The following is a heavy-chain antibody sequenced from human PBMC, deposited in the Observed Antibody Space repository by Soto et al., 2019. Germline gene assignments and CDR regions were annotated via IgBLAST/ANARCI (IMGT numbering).Heavy chain of an antibody. Sequence: SETLSLTCSVSGASIRSGGYYWSWLRQSPGKGLEWIGHIYYTGSTFYSPSLKSRLTISLDTSKNQFSLDLRSATAADTAMYYCARIEMASIKWGRGTLVTVSS. CDR2: IYYTGST. V-gene: IGHV4-31*03. CDR3: ARIEMASIK. CDR1: GASIRSGGYY. J-gene: IGHJ4*02.